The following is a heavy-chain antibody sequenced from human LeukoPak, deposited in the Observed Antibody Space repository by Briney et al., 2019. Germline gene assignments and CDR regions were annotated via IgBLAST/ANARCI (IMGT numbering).Heavy chain of an antibody. Sequence: ASVKVSCKASGYAFTGYYMHWVRQAPGQGLEWMGWINPNSGGTNYAQKFQGRVTMTRDTSISTAYMELSRLRSDDTAVYYCARDPSYYDSSGYPDYWGQGTLVTVSS. V-gene: IGHV1-2*02. CDR3: ARDPSYYDSSGYPDY. CDR1: GYAFTGYY. D-gene: IGHD3-22*01. J-gene: IGHJ4*02. CDR2: INPNSGGT.